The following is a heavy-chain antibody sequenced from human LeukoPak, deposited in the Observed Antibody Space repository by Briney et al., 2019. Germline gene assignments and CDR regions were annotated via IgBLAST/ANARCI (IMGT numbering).Heavy chain of an antibody. D-gene: IGHD1-26*01. CDR2: IKSKTDGGTT. CDR1: GFTFSNAW. CDR3: TTDYSGSYPSLDY. Sequence: GGSLRLSCAASGFTFSNAWMSWVRQAPGNGLVWVGRIKSKTDGGTTDYAAPVKGRFTISRDDSKNTLYLQMNSLKTEDTAVYYCTTDYSGSYPSLDYWGQGTLVTVSS. J-gene: IGHJ4*02. V-gene: IGHV3-15*01.